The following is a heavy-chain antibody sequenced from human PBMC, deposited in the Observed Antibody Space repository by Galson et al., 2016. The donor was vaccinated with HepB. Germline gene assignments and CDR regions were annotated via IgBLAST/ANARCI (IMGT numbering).Heavy chain of an antibody. Sequence: SVKVSCKASGYTFSSYGISWVRQAPGQGLEWMGWISAYDGKTRYAQKLQDRVTMTTDTSTNTGYMELKSLRSDDTAVYYCARVYCSGVCLTWFDPWGQGTLVTVSS. CDR2: ISAYDGKT. V-gene: IGHV1-18*04. D-gene: IGHD2-15*01. CDR1: GYTFSSYG. CDR3: ARVYCSGVCLTWFDP. J-gene: IGHJ5*02.